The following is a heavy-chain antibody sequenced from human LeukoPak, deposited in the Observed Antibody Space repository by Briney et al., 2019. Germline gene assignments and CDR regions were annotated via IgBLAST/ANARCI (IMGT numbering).Heavy chain of an antibody. CDR1: GFTFSRSN. CDR2: INSGSSTI. Sequence: TGGSLRLSCSASGFTFSRSNMIWVRQAPGKGLEWVSYINSGSSTITYADSVKGRFTISRDKAKNSLYLQMYSLRAEDTAVYYCAREDYGMDVWGQGTTVTVSS. CDR3: AREDYGMDV. J-gene: IGHJ6*02. V-gene: IGHV3-48*01.